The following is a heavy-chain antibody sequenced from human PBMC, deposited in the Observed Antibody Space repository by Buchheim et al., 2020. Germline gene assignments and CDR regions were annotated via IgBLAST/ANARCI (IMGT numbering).Heavy chain of an antibody. CDR2: ISGGGDIT. CDR3: ATGYSSGWSRGYNY. V-gene: IGHV3-23*01. D-gene: IGHD6-19*01. CDR1: GFTFSSYA. Sequence: EVQLFESGGGLVQPGESLRLSCAASGFTFSSYAMSWVRQAPGSGLEWVSVISGGGDITYDADSVKGRFTISRDNSKNSLSLQMNSLRVEDTAVYYCATGYSSGWSRGYNYWGQGTL. J-gene: IGHJ4*02.